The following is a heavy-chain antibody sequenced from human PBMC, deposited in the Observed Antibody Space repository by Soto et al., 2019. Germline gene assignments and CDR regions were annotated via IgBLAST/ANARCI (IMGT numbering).Heavy chain of an antibody. CDR1: GGTFSSYT. J-gene: IGHJ6*03. CDR2: IIPILGIA. Sequence: SVKVSCKASGGTFSSYTISWVRQAPGQGLEWMGRIIPILGIANYAQKFQGRVTITADKSTSTAYMELSSLRSEDTAVYYCARGVPAATPVGYMDVWGKGTTVTVSS. D-gene: IGHD2-2*01. V-gene: IGHV1-69*02. CDR3: ARGVPAATPVGYMDV.